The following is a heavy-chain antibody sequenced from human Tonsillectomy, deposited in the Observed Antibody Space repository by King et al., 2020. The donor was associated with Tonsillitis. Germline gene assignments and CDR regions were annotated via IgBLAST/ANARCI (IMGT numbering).Heavy chain of an antibody. V-gene: IGHV3-73*02. J-gene: IGHJ6*02. CDR2: IRSKANSYAS. CDR1: GFTFSGSA. CDR3: TRRVVAASRGMDV. D-gene: IGHD2-15*01. Sequence: VQLVESGGGLVQPGGSLKLSCAASGFTFSGSAIHWVRQASGKGLEWGGRIRSKANSYASVSAASVKGRVTISRDDSKNTAYLQMNSLKTEDTAVYYCTRRVVAASRGMDVWGQGTTVTVSS.